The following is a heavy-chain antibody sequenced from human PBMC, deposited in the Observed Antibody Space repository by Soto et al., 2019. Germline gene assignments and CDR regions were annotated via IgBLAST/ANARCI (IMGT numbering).Heavy chain of an antibody. D-gene: IGHD6-13*01. CDR1: GGCIRSYY. J-gene: IGHJ4*02. CDR2: IYYSGST. CDR3: ARVRGGIAAAGRDYFDY. V-gene: IGHV4-59*01. Sequence: WETLSLTCTVSGGCIRSYYWSWIRQPPGKGLEWIGYIYYSGSTNYNPSLKSRVTISVDTSKNQFSLKLSSVTAADTAVYYCARVRGGIAAAGRDYFDYWGQGTLVTVSA.